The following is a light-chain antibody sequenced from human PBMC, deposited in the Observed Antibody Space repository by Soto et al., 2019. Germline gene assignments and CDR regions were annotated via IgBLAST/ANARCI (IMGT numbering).Light chain of an antibody. J-gene: IGLJ3*02. CDR3: IAYTSSSTWV. CDR1: SSDVGCYNY. Sequence: QSVLTQPASVSGSPGQSITISCTGTSSDVGCYNYVSWYQQHPGTAPKLMIYEVSNRPSGVSDRFSGSRSGNTASLTISGLQAEDESDYYCIAYTSSSTWVFGGGTKLTVL. V-gene: IGLV2-14*01. CDR2: EVS.